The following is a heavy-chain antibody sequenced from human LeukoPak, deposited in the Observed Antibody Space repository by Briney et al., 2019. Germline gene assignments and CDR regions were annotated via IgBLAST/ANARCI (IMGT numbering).Heavy chain of an antibody. CDR2: IYYRGST. Sequence: SETLSLTCTVSGGSITSHCWSWIRQPPGKGLEWVWYIYYRGSTNYNSSLKSRVTISVATYKNQFSLKLSSVTAADTAVYYCARPGNHYHYMDVWGKGTTVTVSS. V-gene: IGHV4-59*11. D-gene: IGHD1-14*01. CDR1: GGSITSHC. CDR3: ARPGNHYHYMDV. J-gene: IGHJ6*03.